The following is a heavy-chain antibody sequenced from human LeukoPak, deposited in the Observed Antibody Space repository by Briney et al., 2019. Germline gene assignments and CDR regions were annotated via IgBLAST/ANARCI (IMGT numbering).Heavy chain of an antibody. D-gene: IGHD6-13*01. V-gene: IGHV4-61*02. CDR2: IYTSGST. Sequence: SETLSLTCTVSGGSISSGSYYWSWIRQPAGRGLEWIGRIYTSGSTNYNPSLKSRVTISVDTSKNQFSLKLSSVTAADTAVYYCARAERQYSSSWYFDYWGQGTLVTVSS. J-gene: IGHJ4*02. CDR1: GGSISSGSYY. CDR3: ARAERQYSSSWYFDY.